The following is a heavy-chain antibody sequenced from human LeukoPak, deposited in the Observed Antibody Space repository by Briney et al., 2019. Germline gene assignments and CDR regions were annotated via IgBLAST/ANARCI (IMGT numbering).Heavy chain of an antibody. D-gene: IGHD2-8*01. J-gene: IGHJ4*02. CDR3: AKDRSCTNDICHGDFDY. Sequence: GGSLRLSCAASGFTFSSYAVSWVRQAPGKGLEWVSSISGSGGSTYSADSVKGRFTISRDNSKNTLYLQMNSLRAEDTALYYCAKDRSCTNDICHGDFDYWGKGTLVTVSS. CDR2: ISGSGGST. CDR1: GFTFSSYA. V-gene: IGHV3-23*01.